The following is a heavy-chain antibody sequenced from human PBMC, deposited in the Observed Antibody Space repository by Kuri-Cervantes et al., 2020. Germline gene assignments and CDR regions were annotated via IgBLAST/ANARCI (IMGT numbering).Heavy chain of an antibody. CDR2: ISSSSSTI. CDR3: ARDHITVIVVVSYYYYYGMDV. V-gene: IGHV3-48*02. J-gene: IGHJ6*02. CDR1: GFTFSSYS. Sequence: GESLKISCAASGFTFSSYSMNWVRQAPGKGLEWVSYISSSSSTIYYADSVKGRFTISRDNAKNSLYLQMNSLRDEDTAVYYCARDHITVIVVVSYYYYYGMDVWGQGTTVTVSS. D-gene: IGHD3-22*01.